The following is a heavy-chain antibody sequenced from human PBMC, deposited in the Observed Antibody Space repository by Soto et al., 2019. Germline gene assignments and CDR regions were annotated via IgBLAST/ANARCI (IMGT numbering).Heavy chain of an antibody. CDR1: GFTFSSYA. J-gene: IGHJ4*02. D-gene: IGHD3-16*01. Sequence: PGGSLRLSCAASGFTFSSYAMHWVRQAPGKGLEWVAVISYDGSYKYYADSVKGRFTISRDNSKNTLYLQMNSLRAEDTAVYYCAKWNGGFDYWGQGTLVTVSS. CDR2: ISYDGSYK. V-gene: IGHV3-30*18. CDR3: AKWNGGFDY.